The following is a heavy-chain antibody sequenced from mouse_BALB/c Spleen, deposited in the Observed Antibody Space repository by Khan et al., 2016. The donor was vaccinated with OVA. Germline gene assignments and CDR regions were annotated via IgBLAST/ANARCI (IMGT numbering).Heavy chain of an antibody. D-gene: IGHD2-14*01. Sequence: EVQLQESGPSLVKPSQTLSLTCSVTGDSITSGYWSWIRKFPGNKLEHMGYMIYTGYTYYNPSLNSRISITRHTSKNQYYLQLNSVTTEDTATYYCARSTYRYAFAYWGQGTLVTVSA. CDR1: GDSITSGY. CDR3: ARSTYRYAFAY. CDR2: MIYTGYT. V-gene: IGHV3-8*02. J-gene: IGHJ3*01.